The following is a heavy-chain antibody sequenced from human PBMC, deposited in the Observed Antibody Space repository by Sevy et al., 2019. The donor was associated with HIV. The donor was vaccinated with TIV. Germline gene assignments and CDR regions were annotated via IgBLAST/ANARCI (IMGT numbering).Heavy chain of an antibody. D-gene: IGHD1-26*01. J-gene: IGHJ3*02. Sequence: GGSLRLSCAASGFTFSSYAMSWVRQAPGKGLEWVSAISGSGGSTYYADSVKGRFTISRDNSKNTLYLQTNSLRAEDTAVYYCAKGGAHSGSYWGDAFDIWGQGTMVTVSS. CDR1: GFTFSSYA. V-gene: IGHV3-23*01. CDR3: AKGGAHSGSYWGDAFDI. CDR2: ISGSGGST.